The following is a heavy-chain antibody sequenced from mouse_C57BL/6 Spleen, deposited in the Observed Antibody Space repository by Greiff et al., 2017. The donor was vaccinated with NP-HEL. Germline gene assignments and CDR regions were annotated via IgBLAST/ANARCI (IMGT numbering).Heavy chain of an antibody. CDR3: ARVIYPNAMDY. CDR2: IYPGDGDT. J-gene: IGHJ4*01. CDR1: GYAFSSSW. V-gene: IGHV1-82*01. D-gene: IGHD2-1*01. Sequence: VQLQQSGPELVKPGASVKISCKASGYAFSSSWMNWVKQRPGKGLEWIGRIYPGDGDTNYNGKFKGKATLTADKSSSTAYMQLSSLTSEDSAVYLCARVIYPNAMDYWGQGTSVTVSS.